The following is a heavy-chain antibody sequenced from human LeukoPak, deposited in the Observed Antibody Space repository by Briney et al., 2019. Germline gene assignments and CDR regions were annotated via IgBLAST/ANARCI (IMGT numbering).Heavy chain of an antibody. CDR3: ARPGYYHTSRYWHDC. CDR2: IKGDGSEK. CDR1: GITFRSYW. Sequence: QAGGPLRLSCAASGITFRSYWMSWLRQATGKGPEWVANIKGDGSEKYYVDSVKGRFTISRDNAKSSLYLQMNSLRAEDTAVYYCARPGYYHTSRYWHDCWGQGTLVTVSS. J-gene: IGHJ4*02. D-gene: IGHD3-22*01. V-gene: IGHV3-7*01.